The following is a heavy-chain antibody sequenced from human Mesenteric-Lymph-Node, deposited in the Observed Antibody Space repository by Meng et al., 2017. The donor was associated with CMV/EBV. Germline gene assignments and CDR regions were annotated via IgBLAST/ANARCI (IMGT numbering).Heavy chain of an antibody. CDR1: GCTLRSYW. CDR2: ISGDGSST. J-gene: IGHJ4*02. Sequence: ASGCTLRSYWIHWFRKDPGKGLVWVSGISGDGSSTSYADSVKGRFTISRDNAKNTLYLQMNSLRAEDTAVYYCARGRIAVAGGYFDYWGQGTLVTVSS. CDR3: ARGRIAVAGGYFDY. V-gene: IGHV3-74*01. D-gene: IGHD6-19*01.